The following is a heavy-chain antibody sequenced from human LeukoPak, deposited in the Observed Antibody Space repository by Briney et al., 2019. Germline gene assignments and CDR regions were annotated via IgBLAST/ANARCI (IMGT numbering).Heavy chain of an antibody. J-gene: IGHJ4*02. Sequence: ASVKVSCKASRYTFSSSDINWVRQAAGQGFEWMGWMSPTSGNTGYAQKFQGRVTITADESTSTAYMELSSLRSEDTAVYYCARDFGGWYYFDYWGQGTLVTVSS. CDR3: ARDFGGWYYFDY. CDR1: RYTFSSSD. V-gene: IGHV1-8*01. CDR2: MSPTSGNT. D-gene: IGHD6-19*01.